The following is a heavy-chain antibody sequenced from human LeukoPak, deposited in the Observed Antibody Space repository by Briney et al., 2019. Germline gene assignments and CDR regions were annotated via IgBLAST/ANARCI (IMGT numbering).Heavy chain of an antibody. CDR3: ARHPYDFWSGYYRTRHPPLVYYFDY. CDR1: GGSFSGYY. V-gene: IGHV4-34*01. CDR2: INHSGST. D-gene: IGHD3-3*01. J-gene: IGHJ4*02. Sequence: SETLSLTCAVYGGSFSGYYWSWIRQPPGKGLEWIGEINHSGSTNYNPSLKSRVTISVDTSKNQFSLKLSSVTAADTAVYYCARHPYDFWSGYYRTRHPPLVYYFDYWGQGTLVTVSS.